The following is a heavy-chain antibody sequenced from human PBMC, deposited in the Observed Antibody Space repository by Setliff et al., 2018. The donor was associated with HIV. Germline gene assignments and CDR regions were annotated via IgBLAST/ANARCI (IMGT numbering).Heavy chain of an antibody. J-gene: IGHJ4*02. CDR2: IYYNGNT. V-gene: IGHV4-31*03. D-gene: IGHD3-10*01. Sequence: SETLSLTCTVSGASIGSGGYYWSWIRQHPGRGLEWIGYIYYNGNTYYNPSLKSRVTISGDTSQNQFSLEVTSVTAADTAVYYCARTYYYGSGSYYSQGYYFDYWGQGTLVTV. CDR3: ARTYYYGSGSYYSQGYYFDY. CDR1: GASIGSGGYY.